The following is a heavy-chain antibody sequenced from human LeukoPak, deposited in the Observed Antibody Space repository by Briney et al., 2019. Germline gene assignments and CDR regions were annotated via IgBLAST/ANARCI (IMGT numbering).Heavy chain of an antibody. V-gene: IGHV3-23*01. Sequence: GGSLRLSCVVSGFTFSSYSMSWVRQAPGKGLEWVSAISGSGDSTYYADSVKGRFTISRDNAKNSLYLQMNSLRVEDTALYYCARDYRRFDYWGQGTLVTVSS. CDR2: ISGSGDST. CDR1: GFTFSSYS. CDR3: ARDYRRFDY. J-gene: IGHJ4*02.